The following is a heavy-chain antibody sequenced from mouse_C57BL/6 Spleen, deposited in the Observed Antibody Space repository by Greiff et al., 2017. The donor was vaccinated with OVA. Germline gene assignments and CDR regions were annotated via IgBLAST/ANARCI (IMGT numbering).Heavy chain of an antibody. D-gene: IGHD2-2*01. V-gene: IGHV1-55*01. CDR1: GYTFTSYW. J-gene: IGHJ1*03. CDR2: IYPGSGST. Sequence: QVQLQQPGAELVKPGASVMMSCKASGYTFTSYWITWVKQRPGQGLEWIGDIYPGSGSTTYDEKFKSKATRTVDTSSSAAHMQLSILTSEDSAVYYCARSSMVTTRYFEVWGTGTTVTVSS. CDR3: ARSSMVTTRYFEV.